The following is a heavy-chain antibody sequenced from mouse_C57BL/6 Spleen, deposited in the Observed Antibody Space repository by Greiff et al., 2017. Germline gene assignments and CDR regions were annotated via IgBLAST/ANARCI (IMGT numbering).Heavy chain of an antibody. CDR3: ASPVYYGNHYYAMDY. CDR2: IYPGSGST. J-gene: IGHJ4*01. D-gene: IGHD2-1*01. CDR1: GYTFTSYW. V-gene: IGHV1-55*01. Sequence: VQLQQPGAELVKPGASVKMSCKASGYTFTSYWITWVKQRPGQGLEWIGDIYPGSGSTNYNEKFKSKATLTVDTSSSTAYMQLSSLTSEYSAVYYCASPVYYGNHYYAMDYWGQGTSVTVSS.